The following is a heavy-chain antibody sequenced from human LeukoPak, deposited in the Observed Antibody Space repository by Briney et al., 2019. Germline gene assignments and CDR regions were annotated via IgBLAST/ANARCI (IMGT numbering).Heavy chain of an antibody. CDR2: LYYGGST. CDR3: ARHYSYDILTLDAFDI. Sequence: SETLSLTCTVSGGSISSSSYYWGWIRQPPGKGLEWIGSLYYGGSTYYNPSVKSRVTISVDTSKNQFSLKLSSVTAADTAVYYCARHYSYDILTLDAFDIWGQGTMVTVSS. J-gene: IGHJ3*02. D-gene: IGHD3-9*01. CDR1: GGSISSSSYY. V-gene: IGHV4-39*01.